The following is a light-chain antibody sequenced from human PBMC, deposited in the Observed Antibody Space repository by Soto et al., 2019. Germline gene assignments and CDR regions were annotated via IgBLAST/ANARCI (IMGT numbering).Light chain of an antibody. CDR2: GVS. CDR1: QSVSGD. J-gene: IGKJ5*01. Sequence: EIVMTQSPATVSVSPGDRATLSGRASQSVSGDLAWYQQKPGQAPRLLIYGVSTRATGIPARFSGSGSGTDFTLTISSLEPEDFAVYYCQQRSNWPVTFGQETRLEIK. V-gene: IGKV3-11*01. CDR3: QQRSNWPVT.